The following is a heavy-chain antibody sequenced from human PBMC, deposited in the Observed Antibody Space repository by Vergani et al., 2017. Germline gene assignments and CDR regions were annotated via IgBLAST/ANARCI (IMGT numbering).Heavy chain of an antibody. J-gene: IGHJ6*03. V-gene: IGHV3-72*01. D-gene: IGHD5-24*01. CDR3: VREEDDGWGARLDV. Sequence: EVKLVESGGGLVQPGGSLRLSCAASGFTFSDHYMDWVRQAPGKGLEWVGRTRNKANSYTTEYAASVKGRFTISRDDSKNSLYLQMNSLKTEDTAVYYCVREEDDGWGARLDVRGK. CDR1: GFTFSDHY. CDR2: TRNKANSYTT.